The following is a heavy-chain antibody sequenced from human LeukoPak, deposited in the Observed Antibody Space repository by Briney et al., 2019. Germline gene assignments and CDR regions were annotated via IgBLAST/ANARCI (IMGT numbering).Heavy chain of an antibody. J-gene: IGHJ4*02. CDR1: GFTFSSYA. V-gene: IGHV3-7*01. Sequence: GGSLRLSCAASGFTFSSYAMSWVRQAPGKGLEWVANMDQDGSKKYYVDSVKGRFTISRDNAKNSLYLQMNSLRVEDTAVYYCARDYYDSSGYYGYWGQGTLVTVSS. CDR2: MDQDGSKK. D-gene: IGHD3-22*01. CDR3: ARDYYDSSGYYGY.